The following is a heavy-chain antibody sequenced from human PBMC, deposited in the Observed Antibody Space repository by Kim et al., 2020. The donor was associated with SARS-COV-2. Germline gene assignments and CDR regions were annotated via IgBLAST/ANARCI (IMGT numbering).Heavy chain of an antibody. V-gene: IGHV4-34*01. Sequence: LKSRVTISVDTSKNQFSLKLSSVTAADTAVYYCARGGTGTTAGNDAFDIWGQGTMVTVSS. J-gene: IGHJ3*02. CDR3: ARGGTGTTAGNDAFDI. D-gene: IGHD1-1*01.